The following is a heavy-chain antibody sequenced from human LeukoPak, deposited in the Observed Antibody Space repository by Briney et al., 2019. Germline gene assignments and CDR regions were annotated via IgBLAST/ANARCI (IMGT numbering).Heavy chain of an antibody. D-gene: IGHD2-15*01. V-gene: IGHV1-2*02. CDR2: INPNSGGT. CDR1: GYTFTGYY. J-gene: IGHJ4*02. Sequence: ASVKVSCKASGYTFTGYYMHWVRQAPGQGLEWMGWINPNSGGTNYAQKFQGRVTMTRDTSISTAYMELSRLRSDDTAVYYCARGDPNYCSGGSCYPQYWGQGTLVTVSS. CDR3: ARGDPNYCSGGSCYPQY.